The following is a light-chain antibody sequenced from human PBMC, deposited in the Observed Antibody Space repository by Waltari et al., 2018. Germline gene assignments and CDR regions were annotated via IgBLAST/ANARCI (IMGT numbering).Light chain of an antibody. Sequence: QSALTQPPSASGSPGQSVTISCTGTSSDVGGYNYVSWYQQHPGKAPKLMFYDVRKRPSGGPDRFSGSKAGTTASLTVSGLQAEDEADYYCSSYAGSNNVVFGGGTKLTVL. J-gene: IGLJ2*01. CDR3: SSYAGSNNVV. V-gene: IGLV2-8*01. CDR1: SSDVGGYNY. CDR2: DVR.